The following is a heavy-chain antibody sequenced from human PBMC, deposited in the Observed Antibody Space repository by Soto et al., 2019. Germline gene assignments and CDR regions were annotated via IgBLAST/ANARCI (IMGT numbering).Heavy chain of an antibody. CDR1: GFTFSSYG. J-gene: IGHJ4*01. V-gene: IGHV3-30*03. Sequence: TGGSLRLSCAASGFTFSSYGMHWVRQAPGKGLEWVAVISYDNRYYADSVKGRFTISRDNSKNTLYLYMNSLRADDTAVYYCASQTTPSEIYYYWGHGTLVTVSS. CDR2: ISYDNR. CDR3: ASQTTPSEIYYY. D-gene: IGHD2-15*01.